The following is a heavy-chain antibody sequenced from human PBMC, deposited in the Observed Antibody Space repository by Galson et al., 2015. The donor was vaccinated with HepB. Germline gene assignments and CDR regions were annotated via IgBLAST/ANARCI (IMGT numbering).Heavy chain of an antibody. CDR3: ARDLSGWLMANGADY. CDR2: INPNSGGT. Sequence: SVKVSCKASGYTFTGYYMHWVRQAPGQGLEWMGWINPNSGGTNYAQKFQGRVTMTRDTSISTAYMELSRLRSDDTAVYYCARDLSGWLMANGADYWGQGTLVTVSS. D-gene: IGHD2-8*01. CDR1: GYTFTGYY. J-gene: IGHJ4*02. V-gene: IGHV1-2*02.